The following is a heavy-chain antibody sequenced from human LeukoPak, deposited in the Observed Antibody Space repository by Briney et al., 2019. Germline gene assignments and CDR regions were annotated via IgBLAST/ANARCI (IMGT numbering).Heavy chain of an antibody. CDR2: IYYSGST. V-gene: IGHV4-59*01. Sequence: KPSETLSLTCTVSGGSISSYYWSWIRQPPGNGLEWIGYIYYSGSTNYNPSLKSRVTISVDTSKNQFSLKLSSVTAADTAVYYCAREVVPAAGGFDYWGQGTLVTVSS. D-gene: IGHD2-2*01. J-gene: IGHJ4*02. CDR3: AREVVPAAGGFDY. CDR1: GGSISSYY.